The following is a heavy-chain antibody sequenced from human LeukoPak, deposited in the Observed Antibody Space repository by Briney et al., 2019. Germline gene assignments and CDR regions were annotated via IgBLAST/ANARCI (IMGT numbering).Heavy chain of an antibody. V-gene: IGHV3-30*02. J-gene: IGHJ4*02. CDR3: AKAPVFYDFWSGYYSLDY. D-gene: IGHD3-3*01. Sequence: PGGSLRLSCAASGFTFSSYGMHWVRQAPGKGLEWVAFIRYDGSNKYYADPVKGRFTISRDNSKNTLYLQMNSLRAEDTAVYYCAKAPVFYDFWSGYYSLDYWGQGTLVTVSS. CDR1: GFTFSSYG. CDR2: IRYDGSNK.